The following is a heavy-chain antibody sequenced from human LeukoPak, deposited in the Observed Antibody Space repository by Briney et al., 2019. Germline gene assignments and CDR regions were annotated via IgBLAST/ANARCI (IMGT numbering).Heavy chain of an antibody. CDR2: INPNSCGT. CDR1: GYTFTGYY. Sequence: GASVKVSCKASGYTFTGYYMHWVRQAPGQGLEWMGWINPNSCGTNYAQKFQGRVTMTRDTSLSTAYMELSRRRSDDTAVYSCARVFRPLFGELYGMDVWGQGTTVTVSS. CDR3: ARVFRPLFGELYGMDV. J-gene: IGHJ6*02. D-gene: IGHD3-10*02. V-gene: IGHV1-2*02.